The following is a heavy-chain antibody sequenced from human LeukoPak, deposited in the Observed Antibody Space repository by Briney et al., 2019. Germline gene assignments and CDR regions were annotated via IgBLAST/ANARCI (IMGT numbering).Heavy chain of an antibody. D-gene: IGHD2-2*01. CDR2: IHTSGST. CDR1: GGSISSGSYY. V-gene: IGHV4-61*02. Sequence: PSETLSLTCTVSGGSISSGSYYWSWIRQPAGKGLEWIGRIHTSGSTNYNPSLKSRVTISVDTSKNQFSLKLSSVTAADTAVYYCARDPLPQYQLLSGDAFDIWGQGTMVTVSS. J-gene: IGHJ3*02. CDR3: ARDPLPQYQLLSGDAFDI.